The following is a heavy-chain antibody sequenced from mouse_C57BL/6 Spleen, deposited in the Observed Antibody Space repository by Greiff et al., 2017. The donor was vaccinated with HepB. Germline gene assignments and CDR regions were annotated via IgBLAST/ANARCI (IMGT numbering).Heavy chain of an antibody. CDR2: IYPRSGNT. J-gene: IGHJ1*03. CDR1: GYTFTSYG. D-gene: IGHD1-1*01. CDR3: ARDYGSSYGYFDV. V-gene: IGHV1-81*01. Sequence: VQLQQPGAELARPGASVKLSCKASGYTFTSYGISWVKQRTGQGLEWIGEIYPRSGNTYYNEKFKGKATLTADKSSSTAYMELRSLTSEDSAVYFCARDYGSSYGYFDVWGTGTTVTVSS.